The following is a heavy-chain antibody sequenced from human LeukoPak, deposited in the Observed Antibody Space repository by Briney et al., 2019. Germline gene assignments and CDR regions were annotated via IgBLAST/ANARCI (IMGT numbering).Heavy chain of an antibody. CDR2: FNLNSGGT. CDR1: GYTFTGYY. V-gene: IGHV1-2*02. CDR3: ARELPGPRFFDY. J-gene: IGHJ4*02. Sequence: ASLKVSCKASGYTFTGYYMHWVRQAPGQGLEWMGWFNLNSGGTNYAQKFQGRVTMTRDTSISTAYMELGRLRSDDTAVYYCARELPGPRFFDYWGQGTLVTDSS.